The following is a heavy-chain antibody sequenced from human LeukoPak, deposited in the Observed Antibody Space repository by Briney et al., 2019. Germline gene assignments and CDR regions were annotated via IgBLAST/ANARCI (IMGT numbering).Heavy chain of an antibody. CDR1: GYTFTSYY. CDR3: ARALRGIDTFDY. CDR2: INPSGGST. Sequence: ASVKVSCKASGYTFTSYYMHWVRQAPGQGLEWTRIINPSGGSTSYAQKFQGRVTMTRDTSTSTVYMELSSLRSEDTAVYYCARALRGIDTFDYWGQGTLVTVSS. J-gene: IGHJ4*02. D-gene: IGHD5-12*01. V-gene: IGHV1-46*01.